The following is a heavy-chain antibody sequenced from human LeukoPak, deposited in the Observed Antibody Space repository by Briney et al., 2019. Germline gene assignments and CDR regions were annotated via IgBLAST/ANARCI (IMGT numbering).Heavy chain of an antibody. Sequence: SETLSLTCTVSGGSISSSSYYWGWIRQPPGKGLEWIGSIYYSGSTYYNPSLKSRVTISVDTSKNQFSLKLSSVTAADTAVYYCAREGSTSLGFDYWGQGTLVTVSS. V-gene: IGHV4-39*07. CDR1: GGSISSSSYY. CDR3: AREGSTSLGFDY. D-gene: IGHD2-2*01. J-gene: IGHJ4*02. CDR2: IYYSGST.